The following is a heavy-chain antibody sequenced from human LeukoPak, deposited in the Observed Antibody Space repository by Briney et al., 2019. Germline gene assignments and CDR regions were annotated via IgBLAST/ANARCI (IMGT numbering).Heavy chain of an antibody. D-gene: IGHD3-10*01. Sequence: SETLSLTCAVYGGSFSGYYWSWIRQPPGKGLEWIGEINHSGSTNYNPSLKSRVTISVDTSKNLFSLRLSSVTAADTAVYYYARLGQYGPFDYWGQGTLVTVSS. CDR3: ARLGQYGPFDY. J-gene: IGHJ4*02. CDR2: INHSGST. CDR1: GGSFSGYY. V-gene: IGHV4-34*01.